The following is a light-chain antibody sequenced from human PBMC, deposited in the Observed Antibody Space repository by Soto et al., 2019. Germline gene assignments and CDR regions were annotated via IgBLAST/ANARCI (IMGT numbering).Light chain of an antibody. CDR2: GAS. V-gene: IGKV3-15*01. CDR3: QQRSKWPLT. CDR1: QSVSSN. J-gene: IGKJ4*01. Sequence: EIVMTQSPATLSVSPGETATLSCRASQSVSSNLAWYQQKPGQAPSLLIYGASTRATDIPPRFSGSGSGTEFTLTITSLEPEDFAVYYCQQRSKWPLTFGGGTKVEIK.